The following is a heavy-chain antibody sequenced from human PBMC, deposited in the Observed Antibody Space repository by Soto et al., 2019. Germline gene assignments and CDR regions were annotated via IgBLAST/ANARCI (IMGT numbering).Heavy chain of an antibody. CDR2: INPKSGGT. Sequence: GASVKVSCKASGYRFIDYFMHWVRRAPGQGLEWMGWINPKSGGTKIAQKFQGRTTMTRDASINTVFMELRRLTSDDTAVYFCAREYNWNYQGWTGYWGLGTLVTTSS. J-gene: IGHJ4*02. CDR3: AREYNWNYQGWTGY. CDR1: GYRFIDYF. D-gene: IGHD1-7*01. V-gene: IGHV1-2*02.